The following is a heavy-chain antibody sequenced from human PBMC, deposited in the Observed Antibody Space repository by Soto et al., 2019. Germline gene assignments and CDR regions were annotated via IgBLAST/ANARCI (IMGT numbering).Heavy chain of an antibody. V-gene: IGHV1-2*02. CDR2: INPNSGGT. J-gene: IGHJ6*02. D-gene: IGHD2-2*01. CDR3: ARDGAEYQLPHYYGVDV. Sequence: GASVKVSCKASGYTFTGYYMHWVRQAPGQGLEWMGWINPNSGGTNYAQKFQGRVTMTRDTSISTAYMELSRLRSDDTAVYYCARDGAEYQLPHYYGVDVWGQGTTVTVSS. CDR1: GYTFTGYY.